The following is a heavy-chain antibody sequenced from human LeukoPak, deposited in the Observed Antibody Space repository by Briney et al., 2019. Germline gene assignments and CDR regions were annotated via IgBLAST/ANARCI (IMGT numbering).Heavy chain of an antibody. V-gene: IGHV4-34*01. J-gene: IGHJ6*03. CDR2: INHSGST. Sequence: KPSETLSLTCAVYGGSFSGYYWSWIRQPPGEGLEWIGEINHSGSTNYNPSLKSRVTISVDTSKNQFSLKLSSVTAADTAVYYCARDKQLVRGFYYYYYYMDVWGKGTTVTVSS. CDR1: GGSFSGYY. D-gene: IGHD6-6*01. CDR3: ARDKQLVRGFYYYYYYMDV.